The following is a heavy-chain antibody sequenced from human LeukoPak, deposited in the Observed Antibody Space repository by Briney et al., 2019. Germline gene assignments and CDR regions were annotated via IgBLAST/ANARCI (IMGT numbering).Heavy chain of an antibody. CDR3: ARAVEMATITD. V-gene: IGHV4-59*01. Sequence: SETLSLTCTVSGGSISSYYCSWIRQPPGKGLEWIGYIYYSGSTNYNPSLKSRVTISVDTSKNQFSLNLSSVTAADTAVYYCARAVEMATITDWGQGTLVTVSS. J-gene: IGHJ4*02. D-gene: IGHD5-24*01. CDR2: IYYSGST. CDR1: GGSISSYY.